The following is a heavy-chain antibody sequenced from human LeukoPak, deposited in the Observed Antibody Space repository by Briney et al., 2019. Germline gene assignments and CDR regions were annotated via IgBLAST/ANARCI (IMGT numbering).Heavy chain of an antibody. V-gene: IGHV3-48*02. Sequence: PGGSLRLSCAASGFIFSSYAMNWVRQAPGKGLEWVSYISPTYSIYYSDSVRGRFTISGDNAKNSLYLQMNSLRDEDTAVYYCARDHNWGFDYWGPGTLVAVSS. D-gene: IGHD7-27*01. CDR3: ARDHNWGFDY. J-gene: IGHJ4*02. CDR2: ISPTYSI. CDR1: GFIFSSYA.